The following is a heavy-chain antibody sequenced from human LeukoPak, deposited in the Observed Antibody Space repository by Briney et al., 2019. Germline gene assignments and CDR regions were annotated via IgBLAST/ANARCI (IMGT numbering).Heavy chain of an antibody. D-gene: IGHD6-19*01. Sequence: ASVKVSCKASGYTFTSYGISWVRQAPGQGLEWMGWISAYNGNTNYAQKPQGRVTMTTDTSTSTAYMELRSLRSDDTAVYYCARDRGGWGIAVAGEWGYWGQGTLVTVSS. CDR3: ARDRGGWGIAVAGEWGY. V-gene: IGHV1-18*01. J-gene: IGHJ4*02. CDR1: GYTFTSYG. CDR2: ISAYNGNT.